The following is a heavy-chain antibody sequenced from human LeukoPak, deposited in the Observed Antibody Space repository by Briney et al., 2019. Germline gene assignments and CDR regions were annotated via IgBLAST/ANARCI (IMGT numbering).Heavy chain of an antibody. D-gene: IGHD6-19*01. CDR1: GFTFSSYA. V-gene: IGHV3-23*01. CDR2: ISGSGGST. CDR3: ATTYSSGWSPAVYYFDY. J-gene: IGHJ4*02. Sequence: GGSLRLSCAASGFTFSSYAMSWVRQAPGKGLEWVSAISGSGGSTYYADSVNGRFTISRDNSKNTLYLQMNSLRAEDTAVYYCATTYSSGWSPAVYYFDYWGQGTLVTVSS.